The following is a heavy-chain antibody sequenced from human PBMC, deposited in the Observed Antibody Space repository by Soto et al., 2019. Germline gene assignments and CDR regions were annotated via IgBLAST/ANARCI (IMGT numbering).Heavy chain of an antibody. V-gene: IGHV4-59*01. D-gene: IGHD6-6*01. CDR3: ARDVGAARGGNYYYGMDV. J-gene: IGHJ6*02. CDR1: GGSISSYY. CDR2: IYYSGST. Sequence: SETLSLTCIVSGGSISSYYWSWIRQPPGKGLEWIGYIYYSGSTNYNPSLKSRVTISVDTSKNQFSLKLSSVTAADTAVYYCARDVGAARGGNYYYGMDVWGQGTTVTVSS.